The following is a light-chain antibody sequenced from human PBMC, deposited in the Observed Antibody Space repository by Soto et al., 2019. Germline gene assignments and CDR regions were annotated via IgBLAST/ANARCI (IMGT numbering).Light chain of an antibody. CDR3: QQCGSSLIT. CDR1: QSVSSSY. Sequence: EIVLTQSPGTLSLSPGERATLSCRASQSVSSSYLAWYQQKPGQAPRLLIYGASSRATGIPDRFSGSGSGTEFTLTISRLEPADFAVYYCQQCGSSLITFGQGTRLEIK. V-gene: IGKV3-20*01. CDR2: GAS. J-gene: IGKJ5*01.